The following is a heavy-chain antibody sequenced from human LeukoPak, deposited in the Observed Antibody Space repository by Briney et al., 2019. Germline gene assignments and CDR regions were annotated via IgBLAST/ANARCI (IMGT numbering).Heavy chain of an antibody. CDR1: GYTFTGYY. Sequence: ASVKVSCKASGYTFTGYYMHWVRQAPGQGLEWMGWINPNSGGTNYAQKFQGWVTMTRDTSISTAYMELSRLRSDDTAVYYCARSLHIGLEWLYYFDYWGQGTLVTVSS. D-gene: IGHD3-3*01. J-gene: IGHJ4*02. CDR3: ARSLHIGLEWLYYFDY. CDR2: INPNSGGT. V-gene: IGHV1-2*04.